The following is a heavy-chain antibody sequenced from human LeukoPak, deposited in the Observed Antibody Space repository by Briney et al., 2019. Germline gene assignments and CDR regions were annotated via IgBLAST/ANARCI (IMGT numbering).Heavy chain of an antibody. Sequence: PGGSLRRSCAASGFSCRNYGMHWVRRAPGKGREWVAVIWSDGSKTSYLESVKGRFTISRDNSKNTLNLQINGLRADDTAVYFCARDLHGGWFTMDVWGKGTTVTVSS. J-gene: IGHJ6*04. V-gene: IGHV3-33*08. CDR2: IWSDGSKT. CDR1: GFSCRNYG. CDR3: ARDLHGGWFTMDV. D-gene: IGHD6-19*01.